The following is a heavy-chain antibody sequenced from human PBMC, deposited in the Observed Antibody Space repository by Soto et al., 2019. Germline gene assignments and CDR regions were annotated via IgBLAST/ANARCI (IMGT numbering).Heavy chain of an antibody. CDR3: ARGDKYYYDSSGCNDFDM. Sequence: QVHLQESGPGLLKPSETLSLTCTVSGGSISSYYWNWLRQSPGKGLEWIGYIYDSGSTNYNPSLKSRDTISLDTSKNQFSLKLNSVIAADTAVYFCARGDKYYYDSSGCNDFDMWGRGTMVTVSS. J-gene: IGHJ3*02. CDR2: IYDSGST. CDR1: GGSISSYY. V-gene: IGHV4-59*01. D-gene: IGHD3-22*01.